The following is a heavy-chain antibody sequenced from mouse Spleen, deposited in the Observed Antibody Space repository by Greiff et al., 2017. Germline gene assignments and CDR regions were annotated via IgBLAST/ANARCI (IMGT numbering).Heavy chain of an antibody. CDR3: AKHYDYDVGYYAMDY. J-gene: IGHJ4*01. D-gene: IGHD2-4*01. CDR1: GFSLTDYG. Sequence: VQLVESGPGLVAPSQSLSITCTVSGFSLTDYGVSWIRQPPGKGLEWLGVIWGGGSTYYNSALKSRLSISKDNSKSQVFLKMNSLQTDDTAMYYCAKHYDYDVGYYAMDYWGQGTSVTVSS. CDR2: IWGGGST. V-gene: IGHV2-6-5*01.